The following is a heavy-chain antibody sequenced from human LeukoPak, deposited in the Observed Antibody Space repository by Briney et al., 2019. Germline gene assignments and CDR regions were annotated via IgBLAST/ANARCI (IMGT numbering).Heavy chain of an antibody. CDR3: AREKGRGVISPYYDC. D-gene: IGHD3-10*01. CDR2: IYSDGST. V-gene: IGHV3-53*01. CDR1: GFTFSDYY. Sequence: GGSLRLSCAASGFTFSDYYMSWIRQSPGKGLEGVTVIYSDGSTYYEDSVKGRFTISRDTSKNTLSLQMSSLRVEDTAVYFCAREKGRGVISPYYDCWGQGTLVTVSS. J-gene: IGHJ4*02.